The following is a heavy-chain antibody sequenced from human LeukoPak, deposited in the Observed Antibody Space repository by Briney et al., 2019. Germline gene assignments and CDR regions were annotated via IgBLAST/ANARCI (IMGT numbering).Heavy chain of an antibody. V-gene: IGHV4-59*11. Sequence: SETLSLTCTVSGGSMNNHYWTWIRQPPGKGLELIGHIYSSGTTAYTPSLKSRVTMSTDTSKNQFSLNVFSVTAADSAVYYCARFNSGCSEASCYVHYWGQGTLVTVSS. J-gene: IGHJ4*02. CDR2: IYSSGTT. CDR1: GGSMNNHY. CDR3: ARFNSGCSEASCYVHY. D-gene: IGHD2-2*01.